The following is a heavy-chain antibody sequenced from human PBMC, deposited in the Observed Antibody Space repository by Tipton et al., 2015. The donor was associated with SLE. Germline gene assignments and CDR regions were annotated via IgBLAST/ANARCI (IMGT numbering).Heavy chain of an antibody. J-gene: IGHJ5*02. CDR1: GGSVSSGSYY. CDR2: IYYSGST. Sequence: TLSLTCTVSGGSVSSGSYYWSWIRQPPGKGLEWIGYIYYSGSTNYNPSLKSRVTMSIDTSKNQFSLKLSSVTAADTAVYYCARVIVGATGWFDPWGQGTLVTVSS. V-gene: IGHV4-61*01. CDR3: ARVIVGATGWFDP. D-gene: IGHD1-26*01.